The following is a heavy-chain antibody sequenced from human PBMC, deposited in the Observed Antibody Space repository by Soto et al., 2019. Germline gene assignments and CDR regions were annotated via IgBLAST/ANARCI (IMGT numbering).Heavy chain of an antibody. CDR3: ARGGVSTRTFDY. CDR2: IYPSDSDT. V-gene: IGHV5-51*01. D-gene: IGHD3-3*01. CDR1: VYNFAFFW. Sequence: RWQSLKISCNGSVYNFAFFWIAWVRQMPGKGLELMGIIYPSDSDTRYRPSFQGQVTISADKSISSAYLQWSSLRASDTAMYYCARGGVSTRTFDYWGQGTPVTVSS. J-gene: IGHJ4*02.